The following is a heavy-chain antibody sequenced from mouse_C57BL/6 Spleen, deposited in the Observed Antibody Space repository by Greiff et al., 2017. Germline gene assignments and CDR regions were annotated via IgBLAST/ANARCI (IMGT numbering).Heavy chain of an antibody. D-gene: IGHD2-4*01. V-gene: IGHV3-6*01. CDR2: ISYDGSN. Sequence: EVQVVESGPGLVKPSQSLSLTCSVTGYSITSGYYWNWIRQFPGNKLEWMGYISYDGSNNYNPSLKNRISITRDTSKNQFFLKLNSVTTEDTATYYCARREYDYDGSWFAYWGQGTLVTVSA. CDR3: ARREYDYDGSWFAY. J-gene: IGHJ3*01. CDR1: GYSITSGYY.